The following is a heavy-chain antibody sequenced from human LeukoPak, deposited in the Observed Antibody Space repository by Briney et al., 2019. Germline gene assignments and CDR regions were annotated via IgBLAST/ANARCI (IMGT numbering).Heavy chain of an antibody. V-gene: IGHV3-7*01. Sequence: PGRSLRLSCAASGFTFSSYWMSWVRQAPGKGLEWVANIKQDGSEKYYVDSVKGRFTISRDNAKNSLYLQMNSLRAEDTAVYYCARRNYGDPYYFDYWGQGTLVTVSS. CDR1: GFTFSSYW. J-gene: IGHJ4*02. CDR3: ARRNYGDPYYFDY. CDR2: IKQDGSEK. D-gene: IGHD4-17*01.